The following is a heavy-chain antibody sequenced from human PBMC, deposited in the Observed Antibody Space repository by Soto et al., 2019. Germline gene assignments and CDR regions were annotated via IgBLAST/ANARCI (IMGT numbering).Heavy chain of an antibody. J-gene: IGHJ5*02. V-gene: IGHV4-4*07. CDR2: VYSSGST. Sequence: QVKLQESSPGLVKPSETLSLTCTVSGGAMTSYYWTWIRLPAGKGPEWIGRVYSSGSTKYNPSLQSRVTMSLDTSKNQFSLRLTSVTAADTAVYYCARGQRFSDWFDPWGQGALVTVSS. D-gene: IGHD3-3*01. CDR3: ARGQRFSDWFDP. CDR1: GGAMTSYY.